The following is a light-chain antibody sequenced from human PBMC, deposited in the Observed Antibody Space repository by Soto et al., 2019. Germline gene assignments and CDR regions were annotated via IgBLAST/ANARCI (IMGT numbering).Light chain of an antibody. CDR2: EVS. J-gene: IGLJ2*01. Sequence: QSVLTQPPSASGSPGQSVTISCTGTSSDVGAYNYVSWYQQHPGKAPKLMLYEVSQRPSGVPDRFSGSKSGNTASLTVSGLQADDEADYYCSSYGGGNNYVLFGGGTKLTVL. V-gene: IGLV2-8*01. CDR1: SSDVGAYNY. CDR3: SSYGGGNNYVL.